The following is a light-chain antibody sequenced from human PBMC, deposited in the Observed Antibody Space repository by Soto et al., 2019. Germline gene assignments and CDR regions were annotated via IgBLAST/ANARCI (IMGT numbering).Light chain of an antibody. CDR3: QKYAGSPRT. CDR2: DAS. V-gene: IGKV3-20*01. CDR1: QFVSSNS. J-gene: IGKJ1*01. Sequence: EIVLTQSPGTLSLSPGERATLSCRASQFVSSNSLAWYQQKRGQAPRLLIHDASSRATGIPDRFSGSGSGTDFTLTISRLEPEDFAVYYCQKYAGSPRTFGQRTKVDSK.